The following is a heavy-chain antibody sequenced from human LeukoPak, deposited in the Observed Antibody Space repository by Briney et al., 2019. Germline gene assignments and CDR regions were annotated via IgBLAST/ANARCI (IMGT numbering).Heavy chain of an antibody. V-gene: IGHV3-23*01. J-gene: IGHJ4*02. D-gene: IGHD3-10*01. CDR2: ISGSGGST. CDR3: AKDITMVRGVFDY. Sequence: GGSLRLSCAASGFTFSSYAMSWVRQAPGKGLEWVSAISGSGGSTYYADSVKGWFTISRDNSKNTLYLQMNSLRAEDTAVYYCAKDITMVRGVFDYWGQGTLVTVSS. CDR1: GFTFSSYA.